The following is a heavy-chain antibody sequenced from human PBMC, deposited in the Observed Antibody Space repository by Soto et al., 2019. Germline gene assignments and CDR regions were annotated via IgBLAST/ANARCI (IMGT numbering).Heavy chain of an antibody. D-gene: IGHD6-19*01. CDR3: ARRYGWLYFDY. V-gene: IGHV4-39*01. J-gene: IGHJ4*02. CDR1: GASISSGYYY. Sequence: PSETLSLTCSVSGASISSGYYYWGWIRQPPGKGLEWIGTIFYSGSTYYNPSLKSRVTISVDTSKNQFSLRLISVTAADTALYYCARRYGWLYFDYWGQGSLVTVSS. CDR2: IFYSGST.